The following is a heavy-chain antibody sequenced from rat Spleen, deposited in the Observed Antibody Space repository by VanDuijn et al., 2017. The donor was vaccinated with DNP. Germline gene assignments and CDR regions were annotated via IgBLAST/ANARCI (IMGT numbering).Heavy chain of an antibody. D-gene: IGHD1-4*01. CDR1: GFTFRDFY. CDR3: ARRGYKNSWFFDF. J-gene: IGHJ1*01. CDR2: ITNGGSST. V-gene: IGHV5-22*01. Sequence: EVQLVESGGGLVQPGGSLRLSCVASGFTFRDFYMAWVRQAPKKGLEWVAFITNGGSSTYYGDSVKGRFTSSRDNARGTLYLQMDSLRSEDTATYFCARRGYKNSWFFDFWGPGTMVTVSS.